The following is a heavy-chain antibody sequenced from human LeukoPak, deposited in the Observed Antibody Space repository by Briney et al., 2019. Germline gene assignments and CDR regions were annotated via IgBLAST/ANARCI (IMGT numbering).Heavy chain of an antibody. J-gene: IGHJ4*02. CDR2: IFGAETT. Sequence: GGSLRLSCAASGFSVGSNFMTWVRQPPGKGLEWVSVIFGAETTFYADSVKGRFTTSRDNSKNTLFLEMNSLRVEDTAVYYCAKGRGFRVWDPWDNWGQGTLITVSS. V-gene: IGHV3-53*01. CDR3: AKGRGFRVWDPWDN. CDR1: GFSVGSNF. D-gene: IGHD3-16*01.